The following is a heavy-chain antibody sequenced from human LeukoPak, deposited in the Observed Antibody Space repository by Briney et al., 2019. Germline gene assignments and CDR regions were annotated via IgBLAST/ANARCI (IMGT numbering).Heavy chain of an antibody. V-gene: IGHV4-31*03. Sequence: PSETLSLTCTVSGGSLSSGGYYWSWIRQHPGKGLEWIGYIYYRGSTYYNPSLKSRVTISVDTSKNQFSLKLSSVTAADTAVYYCARDGYNWNSGWFDPWGQGTLVTVSS. CDR3: ARDGYNWNSGWFDP. CDR1: GGSLSSGGYY. J-gene: IGHJ5*02. D-gene: IGHD1-7*01. CDR2: IYYRGST.